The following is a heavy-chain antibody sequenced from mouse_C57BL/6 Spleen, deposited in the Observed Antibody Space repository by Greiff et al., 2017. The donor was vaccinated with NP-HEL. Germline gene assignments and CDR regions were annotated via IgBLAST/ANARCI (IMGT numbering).Heavy chain of an antibody. CDR3: SEDYYGITWDYYAMDY. D-gene: IGHD1-1*01. CDR2: YPGSGNTY. J-gene: IGHJ4*01. V-gene: IGHV1-83*01. CDR1: YTFTDYYM. Sequence: VQLQQSGPELVKPGASVKMSCKASGYTFTDYYMHWVKQKPGKGLEWIGEIYPGSGNTYYNEKFKGKATLTADTSSSTAYMQLSSLTSEDSAVYYCASEDYYGITWDYYAMDYWGQGTSVTVSS.